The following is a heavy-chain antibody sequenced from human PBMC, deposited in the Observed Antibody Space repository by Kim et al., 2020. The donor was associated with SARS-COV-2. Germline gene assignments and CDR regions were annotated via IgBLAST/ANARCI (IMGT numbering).Heavy chain of an antibody. V-gene: IGHV3-11*03. J-gene: IGHJ5*02. CDR2: ISSSSSYT. CDR3: ARAHTYYYGSGGGYNWFDP. Sequence: GGSLRLSCAASGFTFSDYYMSWIRQAPGKGLEWVSYISSSSSYTNYADSVKGRFTISRDNAKNSLYLQMNSLRAEDTAVYYCARAHTYYYGSGGGYNWFDPWGQGTLVTVSS. CDR1: GFTFSDYY. D-gene: IGHD3-10*01.